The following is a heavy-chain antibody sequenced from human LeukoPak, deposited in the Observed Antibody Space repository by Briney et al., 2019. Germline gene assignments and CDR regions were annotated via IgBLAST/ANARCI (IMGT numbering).Heavy chain of an antibody. J-gene: IGHJ4*02. D-gene: IGHD3-3*01. V-gene: IGHV4-30-2*01. CDR2: IYHSGST. Sequence: SQTLSLTCAVSGGSISSGGYSWSWIRQPPGKGLEWIGYIYHSGSTYYNPSLKSRVTISVDRSKNQFSLKLSSVTAADTAVYYCARSSFGVVIGFDYWGQGALVTVSS. CDR3: ARSSFGVVIGFDY. CDR1: GGSISSGGYS.